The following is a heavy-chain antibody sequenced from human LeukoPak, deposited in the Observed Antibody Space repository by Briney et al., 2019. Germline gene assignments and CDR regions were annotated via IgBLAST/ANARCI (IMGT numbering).Heavy chain of an antibody. Sequence: GGSLRLSCAASGFTFSSYAMSWVRQAPGKGLEWVSAISGSGGSTYYADSMKGRFTISRDNSKNTLYLQMNSLRAEDTAVYYCAKANYGSGSYSVDAFDIWGQGTMVTVSS. V-gene: IGHV3-23*01. CDR1: GFTFSSYA. J-gene: IGHJ3*02. CDR3: AKANYGSGSYSVDAFDI. D-gene: IGHD3-10*01. CDR2: ISGSGGST.